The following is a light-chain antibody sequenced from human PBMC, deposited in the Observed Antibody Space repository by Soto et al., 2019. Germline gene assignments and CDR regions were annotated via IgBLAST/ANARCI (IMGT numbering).Light chain of an antibody. Sequence: DIQMTQSPSTLSASVGDRVIITCRASQSISDYLAWYQQKPGKAPKLLIYDASNLESGVPSTFSGSGSGTDFTLTISNLQPEDFATYYCQQAASFPITFGQRTRLEI. J-gene: IGKJ5*01. V-gene: IGKV1-5*01. CDR3: QQAASFPIT. CDR1: QSISDY. CDR2: DAS.